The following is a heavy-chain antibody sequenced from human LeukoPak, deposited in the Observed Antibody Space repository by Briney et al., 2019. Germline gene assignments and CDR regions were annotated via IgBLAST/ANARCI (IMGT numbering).Heavy chain of an antibody. Sequence: GASVKVSCKASGYTFTGYYMHWVRQAPGQGLEWMGWINPNSGSTNYAQKFQGRVTVTRDSSISTAYMELSTLRSDDTAVYYCARDRRRYYDTSGYPFYFDYWGQGTLVTVSS. V-gene: IGHV1-2*02. CDR3: ARDRRRYYDTSGYPFYFDY. J-gene: IGHJ4*02. CDR2: INPNSGST. CDR1: GYTFTGYY. D-gene: IGHD3-22*01.